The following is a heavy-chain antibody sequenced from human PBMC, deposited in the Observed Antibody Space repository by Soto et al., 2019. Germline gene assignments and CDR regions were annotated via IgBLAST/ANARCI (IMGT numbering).Heavy chain of an antibody. CDR2: IIPIFGTA. D-gene: IGHD3-22*01. Sequence: VKVSCKASGGTFSSYAISWVRQAPGQGLEWMGGIIPIFGTANYAQKFQGRVTITADESTSTAYMELSSLRSEDTAVYYCARDHGTYYYDSSGYYYYGMDVWGQGTTVTVSS. J-gene: IGHJ6*02. CDR1: GGTFSSYA. CDR3: ARDHGTYYYDSSGYYYYGMDV. V-gene: IGHV1-69*13.